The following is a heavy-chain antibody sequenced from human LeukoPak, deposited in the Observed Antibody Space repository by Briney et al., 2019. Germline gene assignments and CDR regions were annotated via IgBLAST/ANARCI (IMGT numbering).Heavy chain of an antibody. CDR2: IYYTGNT. V-gene: IGHV4-59*08. D-gene: IGHD2-2*01. J-gene: IGHJ5*02. Sequence: PSETLSLTCTVSGGSISSYYWSWIRQPPGKGLEWIGYIYYTGNTNYNPSLKSRVTISVDTSKNQFSLNLSSVTAADTAVYYCARGFIVVPAAMNNWFDPWGQGTLVTVSS. CDR1: GGSISSYY. CDR3: ARGFIVVPAAMNNWFDP.